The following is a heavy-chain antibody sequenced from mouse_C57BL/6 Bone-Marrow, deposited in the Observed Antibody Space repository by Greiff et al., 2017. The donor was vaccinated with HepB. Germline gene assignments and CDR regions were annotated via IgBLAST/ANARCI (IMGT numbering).Heavy chain of an antibody. V-gene: IGHV1-18*01. Sequence: EVKLVESGPELVKPGASVKIPCKASGYTFTDYNMDWVKQSHGKSLEWIGDINPNNGGTIYNQKFKGKATLTVDKSSSTAYMELRSLTSEDTAVYYCARGGWLPFSYAMDYWGQGTSVTVSS. CDR1: GYTFTDYN. CDR3: ARGGWLPFSYAMDY. J-gene: IGHJ4*01. CDR2: INPNNGGT. D-gene: IGHD2-3*01.